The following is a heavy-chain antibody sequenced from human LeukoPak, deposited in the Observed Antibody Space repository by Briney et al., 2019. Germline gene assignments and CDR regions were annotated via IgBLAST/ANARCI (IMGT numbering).Heavy chain of an antibody. CDR1: GGSIASYF. CDR2: ISSSGST. Sequence: SETLSLTCTVSGGSIASYFWSWIRQTPGKGLDWIGYISSSGSTSYNPSLRSRAAILADTSRNQFSLRLTSVTAADTAVYYCARHEGSNRRNWFDPWGQGTLVTVSS. J-gene: IGHJ5*02. V-gene: IGHV4-59*08. CDR3: ARHEGSNRRNWFDP.